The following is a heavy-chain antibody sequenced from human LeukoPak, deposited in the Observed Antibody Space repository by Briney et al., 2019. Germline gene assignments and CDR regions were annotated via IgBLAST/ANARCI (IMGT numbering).Heavy chain of an antibody. J-gene: IGHJ4*02. CDR3: ARVGQQQPVFLQGSQWLPYDY. Sequence: ASVKVSCKASGYTFTSYDINWVRQATGQGLEWMGWMNPNSGNTGYAQKFQGRVTMTRNTSISTAYMELSSLRSEDTAVYYCARVGQQQPVFLQGSQWLPYDYWGQGTLVTVSS. CDR1: GYTFTSYD. V-gene: IGHV1-8*01. CDR2: MNPNSGNT. D-gene: IGHD6-13*01.